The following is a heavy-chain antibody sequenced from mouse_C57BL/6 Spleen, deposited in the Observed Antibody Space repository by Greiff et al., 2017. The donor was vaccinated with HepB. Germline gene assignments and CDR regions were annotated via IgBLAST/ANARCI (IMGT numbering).Heavy chain of an antibody. D-gene: IGHD1-1*01. CDR2: ISSGSSTI. CDR1: GFTFSDYG. J-gene: IGHJ3*01. V-gene: IGHV5-17*01. CDR3: ARDSIYYYGSSSGWFAY. Sequence: EVKLVESGGGLVKPGGSLKLSCAASGFTFSDYGMHWVRQAPEKGLEWVAYISSGSSTIYYADTVKGRFTISRDNAKNTLFLQMTSLRSEDTAMYYCARDSIYYYGSSSGWFAYWGQGTLVTVSA.